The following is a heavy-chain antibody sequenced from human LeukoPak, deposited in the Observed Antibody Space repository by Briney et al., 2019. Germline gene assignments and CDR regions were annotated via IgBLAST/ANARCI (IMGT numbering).Heavy chain of an antibody. CDR3: AKEIVGAPTPGAY. D-gene: IGHD1-26*01. Sequence: SETLSLTCAVSTXSITSNWWSWVRQPPGKGLEWIGEVHKSGSTNYYPSLQSRVTISIDKSKNQIALELTSVTAADTAVYYCAKEIVGAPTPGAYWGQGILVTVSS. CDR2: VHKSGST. V-gene: IGHV4-4*02. J-gene: IGHJ4*02. CDR1: TXSITSNW.